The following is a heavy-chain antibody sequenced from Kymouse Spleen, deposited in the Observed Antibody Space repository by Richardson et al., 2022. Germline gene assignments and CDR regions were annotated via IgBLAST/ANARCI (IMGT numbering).Heavy chain of an antibody. V-gene: IGHV4-61*01. CDR3: ARLYSSGWYEIYFDY. D-gene: IGHD6-19*01. CDR1: GGSVSSGSYY. CDR2: IYYSGST. J-gene: IGHJ4*02. Sequence: QVQLQESGPGLVKPSETLSLTCTVSGGSVSSGSYYWSWIRQPPGKGLEWIGYIYYSGSTNYNPSLKSRVTISVDTSKNQFSLKLSSVTAADTAVYYCARLYSSGWYEIYFDYWGQGTLVTVSS.